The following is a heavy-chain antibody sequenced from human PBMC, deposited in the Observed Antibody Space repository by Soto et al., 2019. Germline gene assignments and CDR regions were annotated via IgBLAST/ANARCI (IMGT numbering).Heavy chain of an antibody. Sequence: QVQLVQSGSEVKKPGASVKVSCKASGYPFSDNQIHWLRRAPGQGLEWMGRINPKSDDTNYAQKFQGRVIMTRATSIDTAYLELTGLTSDDTATYYCARKHSLDYIRWGLDPWGQGTLVTVSS. J-gene: IGHJ5*02. CDR1: GYPFSDNQ. V-gene: IGHV1-2*02. D-gene: IGHD4-4*01. CDR2: INPKSDDT. CDR3: ARKHSLDYIRWGLDP.